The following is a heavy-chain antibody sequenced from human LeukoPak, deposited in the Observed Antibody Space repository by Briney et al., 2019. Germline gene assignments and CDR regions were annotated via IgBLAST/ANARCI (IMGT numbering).Heavy chain of an antibody. D-gene: IGHD3-10*01. CDR3: ARAWFGELLGVDY. CDR1: GYTFTSYD. Sequence: ASVKVSCKASGYTFTSYDINWVRQATGQGLEWMGWINPNSGGTNYAQKFQGRVTMTRDTSISTAYMELSRLRSDDTAVYYCARAWFGELLGVDYWGQGTLVTVSS. J-gene: IGHJ4*02. V-gene: IGHV1-2*02. CDR2: INPNSGGT.